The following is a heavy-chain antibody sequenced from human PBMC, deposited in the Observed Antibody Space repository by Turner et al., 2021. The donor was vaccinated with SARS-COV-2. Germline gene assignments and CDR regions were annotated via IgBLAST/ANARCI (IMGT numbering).Heavy chain of an antibody. D-gene: IGHD1-20*01. CDR2: INPISGGT. V-gene: IGHV1-2*02. Sequence: QVQLVQSGAAVKKPGASVKDSCKASGYTFTGYYMHWVRQAPGQGLEWLGWINPISGGTSYAQIFQGRVTMTRDTSISTVYMELSRLRSDDTAVYYCARGQSYNWNRLRFDPWGQGTLVTVSS. CDR1: GYTFTGYY. CDR3: ARGQSYNWNRLRFDP. J-gene: IGHJ5*02.